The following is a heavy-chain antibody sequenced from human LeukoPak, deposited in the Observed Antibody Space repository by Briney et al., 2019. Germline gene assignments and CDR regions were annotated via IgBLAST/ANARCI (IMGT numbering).Heavy chain of an antibody. J-gene: IGHJ3*02. CDR3: ARDHDYVWGSYSI. D-gene: IGHD3-16*01. CDR2: IYYSGST. CDR1: GGSFSSYY. Sequence: SETLSLTCTVSGGSFSSYYWSWIRQPPGKGLEWIGYIYYSGSTNYNPSLKSRVTISVDTSKNQFSLKLSSVTAADTAVYYCARDHDYVWGSYSIWGQGTMVTVSS. V-gene: IGHV4-59*01.